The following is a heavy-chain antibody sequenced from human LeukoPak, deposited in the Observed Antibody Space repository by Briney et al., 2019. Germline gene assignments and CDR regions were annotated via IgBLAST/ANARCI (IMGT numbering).Heavy chain of an antibody. V-gene: IGHV1-2*02. D-gene: IGHD3-10*01. CDR2: INPNSGGT. CDR3: ARVVETYYYGSGTELDY. J-gene: IGHJ4*02. CDR1: GYTFSDYY. Sequence: ASVKVSCKPSGYTFSDYYLHWVRQAPGQGLEWMGWINPNSGGTNYAQKFQGRVTMTRDTSISTAYMELSRLRSDDTAVYYCARVVETYYYGSGTELDYWGQGTLVTVSS.